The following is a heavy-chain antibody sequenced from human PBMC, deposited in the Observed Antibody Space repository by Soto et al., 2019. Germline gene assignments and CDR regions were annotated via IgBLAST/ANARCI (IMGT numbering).Heavy chain of an antibody. CDR1: GFTFSNAW. Sequence: EVQLVESGGGLVKPGGSLRLSCAASGFTFSNAWMNWVRQAPGKGLEWVGRIKSKTDGGTTDYAAPVKGRFTISRDDSKNTLYLQMNSPKTEHTAAYYCTTVWVKTGSCVLWGQGTLVTVSS. D-gene: IGHD1-1*01. J-gene: IGHJ4*02. CDR2: IKSKTDGGTT. V-gene: IGHV3-15*07. CDR3: TTVWVKTGSCVL.